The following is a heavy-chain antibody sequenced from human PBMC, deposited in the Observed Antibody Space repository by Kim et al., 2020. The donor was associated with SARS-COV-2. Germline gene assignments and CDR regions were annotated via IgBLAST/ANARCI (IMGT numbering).Heavy chain of an antibody. J-gene: IGHJ4*02. CDR1: GASLSRGGYY. CDR2: IYYNGGT. Sequence: SETLSLTCTVPGASLSRGGYYWSWIRQHPGKGLEWIGYIYYNGGTYYNPSLKSRVSISLDSSNNQLSLNLSSVTAADTAVYYCARARTFDYWGQGTLVTVSS. CDR3: ARARTFDY. V-gene: IGHV4-31*03.